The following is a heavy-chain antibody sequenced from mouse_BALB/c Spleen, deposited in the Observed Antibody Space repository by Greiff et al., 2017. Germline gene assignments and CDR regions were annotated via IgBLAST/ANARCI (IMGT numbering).Heavy chain of an antibody. V-gene: IGHV2-9*02. CDR1: GFSLTSYG. J-gene: IGHJ1*01. D-gene: IGHD3-3*01. Sequence: VKLVESGPGLVAPSQSLSITCTVSGFSLTSYGVHWVRQPPGKGLEWLGVIWAGGSTNYNSALMSRMSISKDNSKSQVFLKMNSLQTDDTAMYYCARDRGKDWYFDVWGAGTTVTVSS. CDR2: IWAGGST. CDR3: ARDRGKDWYFDV.